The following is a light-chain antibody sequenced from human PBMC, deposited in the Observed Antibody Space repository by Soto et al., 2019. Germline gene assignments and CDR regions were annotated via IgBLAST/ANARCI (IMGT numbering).Light chain of an antibody. CDR3: QQYNNWWT. J-gene: IGKJ1*01. CDR2: GAS. Sequence: EIGLAQSAGTLSLSPGERATLSCRAIQIVSSNLAWYQQKPVQAPRLLIDGASTRATGIPARFSGSGSGTEFTLTISSLQSEDFAVYYCQQYNNWWTFGQGTKVDIK. CDR1: QIVSSN. V-gene: IGKV3-15*01.